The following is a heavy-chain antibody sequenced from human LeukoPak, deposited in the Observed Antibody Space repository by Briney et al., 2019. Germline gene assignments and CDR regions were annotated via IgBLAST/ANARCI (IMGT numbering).Heavy chain of an antibody. CDR3: AGRGGEWELLGDAFVI. Sequence: SETLSLTCTVSGGSISSYYWSWIRQPPGKGLEWIGYIYYSGSTNYNPSLKSRVTISVDTSKNQFSLKLSSVTAADTAVYYCAGRGGEWELLGDAFVIWGQGTMVTVSP. V-gene: IGHV4-59*08. CDR1: GGSISSYY. CDR2: IYYSGST. D-gene: IGHD1-26*01. J-gene: IGHJ3*02.